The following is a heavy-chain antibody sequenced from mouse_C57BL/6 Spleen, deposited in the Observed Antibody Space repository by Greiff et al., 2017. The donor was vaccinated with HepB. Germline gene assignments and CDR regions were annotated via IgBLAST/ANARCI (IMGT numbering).Heavy chain of an antibody. V-gene: IGHV1-63*01. D-gene: IGHD1-1*01. CDR2: IYPGGGYT. J-gene: IGHJ1*03. Sequence: VQLQQSGAELVRPGTSVKMSCKASGYTFTNYWIGWAKQRPGHGLEWIGDIYPGGGYTNYNEKFKGKATLTADKSSSTAYMQFSSLTSEDSAIYYCAREGLYYGSSYGYFDVWGTGTTVTVSS. CDR1: GYTFTNYW. CDR3: AREGLYYGSSYGYFDV.